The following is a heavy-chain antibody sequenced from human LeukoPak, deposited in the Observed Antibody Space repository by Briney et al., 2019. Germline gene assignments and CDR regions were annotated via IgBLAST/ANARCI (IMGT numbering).Heavy chain of an antibody. D-gene: IGHD4-23*01. J-gene: IGHJ4*02. V-gene: IGHV3-48*02. Sequence: GGSLRLSCAASGFTFSTYSMNWVRQAQGKGLEWVSYISSGSSSISYADSVKGRFPISRDNAKNSLYLQMNSLRDEDTAVYYCARVRWASYYFEYWGQGTLVTVSS. CDR2: ISSGSSSI. CDR1: GFTFSTYS. CDR3: ARVRWASYYFEY.